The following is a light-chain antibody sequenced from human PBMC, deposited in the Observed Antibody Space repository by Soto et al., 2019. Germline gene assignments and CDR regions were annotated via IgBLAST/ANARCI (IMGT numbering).Light chain of an antibody. CDR3: CSYAGRSPWDV. CDR2: EGN. V-gene: IGLV1-40*01. Sequence: QLVLTQPPSVSGAPGQRVTISCTGSSSNIGAGYDVHWYQQLPGTAPKLIIYEGNQRPSGVSDRFSGANSGDTPSLTISGLQADDEADYYCCSYAGRSPWDVFGTGTKLTVL. CDR1: SSNIGAGYD. J-gene: IGLJ1*01.